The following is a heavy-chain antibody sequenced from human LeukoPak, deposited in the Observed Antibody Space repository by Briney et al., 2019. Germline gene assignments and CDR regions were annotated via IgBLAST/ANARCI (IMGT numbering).Heavy chain of an antibody. CDR2: ISGSSGST. CDR3: AKDRWSSPISSFDI. V-gene: IGHV3-23*01. J-gene: IGHJ3*02. Sequence: GGSLRLSCAASGFTFNSYPMNWVRQAPGKGLEVVSGISGSSGSTYYADSVKGRFTISRDNSKNTLYLQMNSLRAEDTAVYYCAKDRWSSPISSFDIWGQGTMVTASS. CDR1: GFTFNSYP. D-gene: IGHD2/OR15-2a*01.